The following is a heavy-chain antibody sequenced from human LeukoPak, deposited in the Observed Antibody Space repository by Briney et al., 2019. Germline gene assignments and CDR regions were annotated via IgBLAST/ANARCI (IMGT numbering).Heavy chain of an antibody. CDR3: ARARGRYIDFLDY. D-gene: IGHD3-9*01. Sequence: SETLSLTCTVSAGSISSNYYWGWIRQPPGKGLEWIVSFFYSGSTYYNPSLKSRVTISVDTSKNQFSLRLTSVTAADTAVYYCARARGRYIDFLDYWGQGTLITVSS. CDR1: AGSISSNYY. CDR2: FFYSGST. V-gene: IGHV4-39*02. J-gene: IGHJ4*02.